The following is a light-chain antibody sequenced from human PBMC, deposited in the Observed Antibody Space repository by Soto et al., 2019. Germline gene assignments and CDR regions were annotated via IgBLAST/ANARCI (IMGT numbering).Light chain of an antibody. V-gene: IGLV2-14*03. CDR1: SSDVGGYNF. CDR2: EVT. CDR3: SSYTTSSTVV. J-gene: IGLJ1*01. Sequence: QSVLTQPPSASGSPGQSITIACTGTSSDVGGYNFVSWYQQLPGKAPKLMIYEVTSRPSGVSNRFSGSKSGNTASLTISGLQPEDEAEYYCSSYTTSSTVVFGTRTKGTVL.